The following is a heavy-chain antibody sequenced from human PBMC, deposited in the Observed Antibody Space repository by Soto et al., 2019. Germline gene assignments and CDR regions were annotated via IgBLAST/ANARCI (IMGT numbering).Heavy chain of an antibody. CDR3: ARVPGYDYVWGSYRPFDY. CDR1: GYTFTSYG. V-gene: IGHV1-18*04. Sequence: QVQLVQSGAEVKKPGASVKVSCKASGYTFTSYGISWVRQAPGQGLEWMGWIRAYNGNTNYAQKLQGRVTMTTDTSTSPAYMELRSLRYDDTAVYYCARVPGYDYVWGSYRPFDYWGQGTLVTVSS. J-gene: IGHJ4*02. D-gene: IGHD3-16*02. CDR2: IRAYNGNT.